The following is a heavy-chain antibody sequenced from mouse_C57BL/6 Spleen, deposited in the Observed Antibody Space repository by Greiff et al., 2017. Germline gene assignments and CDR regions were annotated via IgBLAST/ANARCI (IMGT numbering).Heavy chain of an antibody. D-gene: IGHD3-2*02. J-gene: IGHJ4*01. V-gene: IGHV1-59*01. Sequence: QVQLQQPGAELVRPGTSVKLSCKASGYTFTSYWMHWVKQRPGQGLEWIGVIDPSDSYTNYNQKFKGKATLTVDTSSSTAYMQLSSLTSEDSAVYYCAKDSSGYDAMDYWGQGTSVTVSS. CDR3: AKDSSGYDAMDY. CDR2: IDPSDSYT. CDR1: GYTFTSYW.